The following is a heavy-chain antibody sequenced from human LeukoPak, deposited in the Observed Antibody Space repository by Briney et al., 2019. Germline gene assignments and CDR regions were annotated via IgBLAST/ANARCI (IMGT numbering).Heavy chain of an antibody. CDR3: AKDRPTVVTPFNFDY. CDR1: GFIFSSFW. J-gene: IGHJ4*02. Sequence: QSGGSLRLSCAASGFIFSSFWMGWVRQAPGKGLEWVANIKGDGSKTFYVDSVKGRFTISRDNSKNTLYLQMNSLRAEDTAVYYCAKDRPTVVTPFNFDYWGQGTLVTVSS. CDR2: IKGDGSKT. D-gene: IGHD4-23*01. V-gene: IGHV3-7*01.